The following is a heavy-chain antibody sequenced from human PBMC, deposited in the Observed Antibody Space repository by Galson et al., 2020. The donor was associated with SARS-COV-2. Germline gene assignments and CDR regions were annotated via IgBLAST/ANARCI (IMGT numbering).Heavy chain of an antibody. V-gene: IGHV1-46*01. Sequence: ASVRVSCEASGYTFTSYYMHWVRQAPGQGLEWMGIINPSGGSTSYAQKFQGRVTMTRDTSTSTVYMELSSLRSEDTAVYYCARGTTSPYDSSGYYYSYFDYWGQGTLVTVSS. CDR3: ARGTTSPYDSSGYYYSYFDY. CDR1: GYTFTSYY. J-gene: IGHJ4*02. CDR2: INPSGGST. D-gene: IGHD3-22*01.